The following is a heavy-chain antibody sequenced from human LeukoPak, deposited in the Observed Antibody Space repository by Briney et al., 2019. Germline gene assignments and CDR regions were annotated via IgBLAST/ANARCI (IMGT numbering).Heavy chain of an antibody. D-gene: IGHD6-13*01. CDR2: IYPDDSNT. J-gene: IGHJ6*03. V-gene: IGHV5-51*01. CDR1: GYNFPIYW. Sequence: GESLQISCQGSGYNFPIYWIGWVRQMPGQGLEWMGIIYPDDSNTIYGPSFQGQVTISADKSINTAYLEWSSLKASDTAIYYCARQGAAGKYYYSYMDVWGKGTTVTVSS. CDR3: ARQGAAGKYYYSYMDV.